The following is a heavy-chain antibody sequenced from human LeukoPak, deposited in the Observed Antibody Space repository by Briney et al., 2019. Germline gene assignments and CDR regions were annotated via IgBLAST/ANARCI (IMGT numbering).Heavy chain of an antibody. J-gene: IGHJ4*02. D-gene: IGHD3-10*01. CDR3: AKGSGSALDY. CDR2: ISGSGGST. Sequence: WIRQPPGKGLEWVSAISGSGGSTYYADSVKGRFTISRDNSKNTLYLQMNSLRAEDTAVYYCAKGSGSALDYWGQGTLVTVSS. V-gene: IGHV3-23*01.